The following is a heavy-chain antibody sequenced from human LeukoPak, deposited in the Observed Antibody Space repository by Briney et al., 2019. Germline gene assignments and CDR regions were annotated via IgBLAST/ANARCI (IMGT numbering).Heavy chain of an antibody. CDR3: ARETCSSTSCMESYFDY. D-gene: IGHD2-2*01. CDR2: IYTSGST. J-gene: IGHJ4*02. CDR1: GGSISSSSYY. V-gene: IGHV4-39*07. Sequence: SETLSLTCTVSGGSISSSSYYWGWIRQPPGKGLEWLGRIYTSGSTNYNPSLKSRVTISVDTSKNQFSLKLSSVTAADTAVYYCARETCSSTSCMESYFDYWGQGTLVTVSS.